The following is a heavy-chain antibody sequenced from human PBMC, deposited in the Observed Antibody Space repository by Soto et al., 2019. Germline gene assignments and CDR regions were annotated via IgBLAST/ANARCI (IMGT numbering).Heavy chain of an antibody. D-gene: IGHD2-8*01. CDR3: ARHKRSYCTNGVCYPPRYYYYYMDV. Sequence: SETLSLTCTVSGGSISSYYWSWIRQPPGKGLEWIGYIYYSGSTYYNPSLKSRVTISVDTSKNQFSLKLSSVTAADTAVYYCARHKRSYCTNGVCYPPRYYYYYMDVWGKGTTVTVSS. V-gene: IGHV4-59*08. CDR2: IYYSGST. J-gene: IGHJ6*03. CDR1: GGSISSYY.